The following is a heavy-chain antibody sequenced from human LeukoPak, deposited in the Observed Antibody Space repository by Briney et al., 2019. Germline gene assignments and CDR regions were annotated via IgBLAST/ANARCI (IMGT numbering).Heavy chain of an antibody. Sequence: SVTVSFTSSGGTFSSYAISWVRQAPGQGLEWMGGIIPIFGTANYAQKFQGRVTITADESTSTAYMELSSLRSEDTAVYYCARAATMIVVVNWFDPWGQGTLVTVSS. CDR1: GGTFSSYA. V-gene: IGHV1-69*13. D-gene: IGHD3-22*01. CDR3: ARAATMIVVVNWFDP. J-gene: IGHJ5*02. CDR2: IIPIFGTA.